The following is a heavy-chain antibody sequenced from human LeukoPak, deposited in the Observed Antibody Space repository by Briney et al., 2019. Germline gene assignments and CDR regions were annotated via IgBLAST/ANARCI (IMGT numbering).Heavy chain of an antibody. J-gene: IGHJ2*01. CDR1: GYTLTELS. CDR2: FDPEDGET. V-gene: IGHV1-24*01. Sequence: GASVKVSCKVSGYTLTELSMHWVRQAPGKGLEWMGGFDPEDGETIYAQKFQGRVTMTEDTSTDTAYMELSSLRSEDTAVYYCATAHGRSSYPPYWYFDLWGRGTLVTVSS. D-gene: IGHD2-15*01. CDR3: ATAHGRSSYPPYWYFDL.